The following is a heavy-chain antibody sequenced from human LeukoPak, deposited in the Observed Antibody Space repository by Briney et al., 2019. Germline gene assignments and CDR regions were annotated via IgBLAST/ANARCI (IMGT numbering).Heavy chain of an antibody. CDR3: ARDRLAIFDY. V-gene: IGHV3-30-3*01. CDR1: GFTFSSYA. CDR2: ISYDGSNK. Sequence: PGGSLRLSCAASGFTFSSYAMHWVRQAPGKGLEWVAVISYDGSNKYYADSVKGRFTISRDNSKNTLYLQVNSLRAEDTAVYYCARDRLAIFDYWGQGTLVTVSS. J-gene: IGHJ4*02.